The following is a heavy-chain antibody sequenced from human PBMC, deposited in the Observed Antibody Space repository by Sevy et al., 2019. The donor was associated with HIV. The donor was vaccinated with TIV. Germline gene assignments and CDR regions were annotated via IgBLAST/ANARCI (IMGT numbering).Heavy chain of an antibody. CDR2: IRSKANSYAT. V-gene: IGHV3-73*01. Sequence: GGSLRLSCAASGFTFSGSAMHWVRQASGKGLEWVGRIRSKANSYATAYAASVQCGFTISRDDSTNRAYLQMNSLKTEDKAVYYCTRLWYSGSYPYACDIWGQGTMVTVSS. J-gene: IGHJ3*02. CDR1: GFTFSGSA. D-gene: IGHD1-26*01. CDR3: TRLWYSGSYPYACDI.